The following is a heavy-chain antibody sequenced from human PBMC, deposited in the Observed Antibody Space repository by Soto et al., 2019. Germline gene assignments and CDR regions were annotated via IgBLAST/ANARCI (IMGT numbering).Heavy chain of an antibody. CDR2: ISSSSSYI. Sequence: GGSLRLSCAASGFTFSSYSMNWVRQAPGKGLEWVSSISSSSSYIYYADSVKGRFTISRDNSKNTLYLQMNSLRAEDTAVYYCARDYLVVPHRVIDYWGQGTLVTGSS. J-gene: IGHJ4*02. D-gene: IGHD2-2*01. CDR1: GFTFSSYS. V-gene: IGHV3-21*01. CDR3: ARDYLVVPHRVIDY.